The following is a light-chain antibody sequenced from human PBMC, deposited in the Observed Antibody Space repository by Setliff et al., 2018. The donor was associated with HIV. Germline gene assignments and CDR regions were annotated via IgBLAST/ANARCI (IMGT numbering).Light chain of an antibody. CDR1: SSAVGSYSL. J-gene: IGLJ1*01. CDR3: CSYAVTNMPYV. CDR2: EVT. V-gene: IGLV2-23*02. Sequence: QSALAQPASASGLPGKSITISCTGTSSAVGSYSLVSWYQHHPGKAPQVMIYEVTKRPSVVSALFFGSKSGNTASLTISGLQAEDEADYYCCSYAVTNMPYVFGPGTKVTVL.